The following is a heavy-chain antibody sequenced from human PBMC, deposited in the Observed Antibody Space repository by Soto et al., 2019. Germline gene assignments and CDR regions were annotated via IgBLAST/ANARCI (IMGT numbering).Heavy chain of an antibody. CDR2: IIPIFGTA. V-gene: IGHV1-69*13. J-gene: IGHJ6*02. CDR1: GVTFSSYA. D-gene: IGHD6-6*01. Sequence: SVKVSCKASGVTFSSYAISGVRQAPGQGLEWMGGIIPIFGTANYAQKFQGRVTITADESTSTAYMELSSLRSEDTAVYYCARPGQLVRGYYYYYGMDVWGQGTTVTVSS. CDR3: ARPGQLVRGYYYYYGMDV.